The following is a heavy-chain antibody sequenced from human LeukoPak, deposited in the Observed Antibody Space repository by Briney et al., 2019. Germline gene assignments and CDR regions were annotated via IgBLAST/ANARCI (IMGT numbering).Heavy chain of an antibody. J-gene: IGHJ3*01. CDR2: IDTSSSTM. CDR3: AREDDSWGPKYLDL. CDR1: AFTFSDYS. Sequence: GGSLRLSCAASAFTFSDYSMNWVRQAPGKGLEWISYIDTSSSTMYYADSVMGRFTISRDNAKESLYLQMNSLRDEDTAVYYCAREDDSWGPKYLDLWGQGTMVTVSS. D-gene: IGHD7-27*01. V-gene: IGHV3-48*02.